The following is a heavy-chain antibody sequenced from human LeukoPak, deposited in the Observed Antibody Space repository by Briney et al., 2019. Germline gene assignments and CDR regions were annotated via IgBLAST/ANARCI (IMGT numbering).Heavy chain of an antibody. CDR3: ARGNVVEYYDFWSGPLEGYYMDV. V-gene: IGHV1-18*01. Sequence: ASVKVSCKASGYTFTSYGISWVRQAPGQGLEWMGWISAYNGNTNYAQKLQGGVTMTTDTSTSTAYMELRSLRSDDTAVYYCARGNVVEYYDFWSGPLEGYYMDVWGKGTTVTVSS. D-gene: IGHD3-3*01. CDR2: ISAYNGNT. J-gene: IGHJ6*03. CDR1: GYTFTSYG.